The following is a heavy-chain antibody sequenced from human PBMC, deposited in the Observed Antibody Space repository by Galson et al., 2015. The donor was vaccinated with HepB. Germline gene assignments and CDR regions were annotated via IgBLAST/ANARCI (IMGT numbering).Heavy chain of an antibody. V-gene: IGHV3-73*01. CDR2: IRSKANYYAT. Sequence: SLRLSCAASGFIFSGSAIDWVRQASGKGPEWVGRIRSKANYYATLYVPSLKGRFTISRDDSKNMAYLHIRSLKTEDTAVYYCIRLGDLSGYSSRWGQGTLVTVSS. CDR1: GFIFSGSA. CDR3: IRLGDLSGYSSR. D-gene: IGHD2-2*01. J-gene: IGHJ4*02.